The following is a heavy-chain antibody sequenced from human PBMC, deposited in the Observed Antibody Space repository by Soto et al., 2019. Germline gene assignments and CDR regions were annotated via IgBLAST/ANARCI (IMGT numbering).Heavy chain of an antibody. CDR1: GGSISSYY. V-gene: IGHV4-4*07. CDR2: IYTSGST. D-gene: IGHD6-13*01. CDR3: ARGYSSSWYYYYGMDV. Sequence: SETLSLTCTVSGGSISSYYWSWIRQPAGKGLEWIGRIYTSGSTNYNPSPKSRVTMSVDTSKNQFSLKLSSVTAADTAVYYCARGYSSSWYYYYGMDVWGQGTTVTVSS. J-gene: IGHJ6*02.